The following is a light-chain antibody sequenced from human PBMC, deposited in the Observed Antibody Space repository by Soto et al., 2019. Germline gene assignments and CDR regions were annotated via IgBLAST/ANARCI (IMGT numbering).Light chain of an antibody. CDR1: QGISSY. CDR2: AAS. V-gene: IGKV1-9*01. Sequence: DIQLTKSPSFLSASVGDRVTITCRASQGISSYLAWYQQKPGKAPKFLIYAASTLQSGVPSRFSGSGSGTEFTLTIRSLQPEEFATYYCQRLDNYPITFGQGTRLEIK. J-gene: IGKJ5*01. CDR3: QRLDNYPIT.